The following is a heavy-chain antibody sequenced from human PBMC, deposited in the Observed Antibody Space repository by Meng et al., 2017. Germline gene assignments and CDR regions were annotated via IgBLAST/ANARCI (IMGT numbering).Heavy chain of an antibody. CDR2: IIPILGIA. CDR3: ARDKHPYYYDSSGYSPGGDY. CDR1: GGTFSSYT. Sequence: SVKVSCKASGGTFSSYTISWVRQAPGQGLEWMGRIIPILGIANYAQKFQGRVTITADKSTSTAYMELSSLRSEDTAVYYCARDKHPYYYDSSGYSPGGDYWGQGTLVTVSS. V-gene: IGHV1-69*04. D-gene: IGHD3-22*01. J-gene: IGHJ4*02.